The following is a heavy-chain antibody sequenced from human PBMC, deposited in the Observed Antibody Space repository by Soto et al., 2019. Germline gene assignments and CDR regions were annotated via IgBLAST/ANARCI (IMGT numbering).Heavy chain of an antibody. V-gene: IGHV3-48*02. CDR1: GFTFSSYS. CDR3: SRVKIWNYLYCMDV. J-gene: IGHJ6*02. CDR2: ISSSSSTI. D-gene: IGHD1-7*01. Sequence: GGSLRLSCAASGFTFSSYSMNWVRQAPGKGLEWVSYISSSSSTIYYADSVKGRFTISRDNAKNSLYLQMNSLRDEDTAVYYCSRVKIWNYLYCMDVRGQGTTVTVS.